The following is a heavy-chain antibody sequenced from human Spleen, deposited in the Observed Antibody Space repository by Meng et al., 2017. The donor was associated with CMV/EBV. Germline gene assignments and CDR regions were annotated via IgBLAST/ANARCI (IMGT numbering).Heavy chain of an antibody. CDR1: GDSFTSYW. J-gene: IGHJ5*02. Sequence: GGSLRLSCQDSGDSFTSYWIAWVRQMPGKGLEYMGIIYPGDSDTRYSPSFQGRVTISADKSISTAYLHWSSLKASDTAMYYCARRGYCGGDCFGFDPWGQGTLVTVSS. CDR3: ARRGYCGGDCFGFDP. V-gene: IGHV5-51*01. CDR2: IYPGDSDT. D-gene: IGHD2-21*01.